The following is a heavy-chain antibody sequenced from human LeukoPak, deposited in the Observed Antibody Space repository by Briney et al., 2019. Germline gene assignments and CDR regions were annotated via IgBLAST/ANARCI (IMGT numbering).Heavy chain of an antibody. CDR1: GYTFTSYY. Sequence: ASVKVSCKASGYTFTSYYMHWVRQAPGQGLEWMGIINPSGGSTSYAQKFQGRVTMTRDTSTSTVYMELSSLRSEDTAVHYCARDNGYSGSPGAFDIWGQGTMATVSS. V-gene: IGHV1-46*01. J-gene: IGHJ3*02. CDR3: ARDNGYSGSPGAFDI. CDR2: INPSGGST. D-gene: IGHD5-12*01.